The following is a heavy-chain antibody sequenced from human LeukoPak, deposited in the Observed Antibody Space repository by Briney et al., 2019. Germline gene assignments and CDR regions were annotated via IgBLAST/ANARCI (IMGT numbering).Heavy chain of an antibody. J-gene: IGHJ4*02. D-gene: IGHD6-25*01. CDR3: ARDSGDYLDY. CDR2: IYSGGGT. Sequence: PGGSLRLSCAASGFTVSSNYMSWVRQAPGKGLEGVSLIYSGGGTYYADSVKGRFTISRDNSKNTLYFQMNSLRAEDTAVYYCARDSGDYLDYWGQGTLVTVSS. V-gene: IGHV3-53*01. CDR1: GFTVSSNY.